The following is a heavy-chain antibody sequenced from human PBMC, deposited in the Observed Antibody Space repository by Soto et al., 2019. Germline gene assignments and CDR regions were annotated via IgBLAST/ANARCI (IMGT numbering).Heavy chain of an antibody. Sequence: ASVKVSCKASGYTFTSYYMHWVRQAPGQGLEWMGIINPSGGSTSYAQKFQGRVTMTRDTSTSTVYVELSSLRSEDTAVYYCAGDYGSGSYYLPGWFDPWGQGTLATVSS. V-gene: IGHV1-46*01. CDR1: GYTFTSYY. CDR2: INPSGGST. D-gene: IGHD3-10*01. CDR3: AGDYGSGSYYLPGWFDP. J-gene: IGHJ5*02.